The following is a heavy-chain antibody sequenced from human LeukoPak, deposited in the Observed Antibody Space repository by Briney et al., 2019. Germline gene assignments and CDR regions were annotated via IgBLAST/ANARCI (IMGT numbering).Heavy chain of an antibody. J-gene: IGHJ6*03. CDR3: ARGRRYCTNGMCYSNYYYMDV. V-gene: IGHV1-8*01. CDR1: GYTFTSYD. CDR2: MNPNSGHT. Sequence: ASVKVSCXTSGYTFTSYDINWVRQATGQGLEWMGWMNPNSGHTGYAQKFQGRVTMTRNTSISTAYMELSSLRSEDTAVYYCARGRRYCTNGMCYSNYYYMDVWGKGTTVTVSS. D-gene: IGHD2-8*01.